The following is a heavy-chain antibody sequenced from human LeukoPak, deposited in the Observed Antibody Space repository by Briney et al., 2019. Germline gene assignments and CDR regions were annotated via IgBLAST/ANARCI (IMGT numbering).Heavy chain of an antibody. J-gene: IGHJ4*02. Sequence: GGSLRLSCAASGFTFSSYGMGWVRQAPGRGLEWVSTISGSGGTTYYADSVKGRFTISRGNSNNTLYLQMNSLRADDTAVYYCAKVSAFYYDSSGYSAPFDHWGQGTLVTASS. D-gene: IGHD3-22*01. CDR3: AKVSAFYYDSSGYSAPFDH. CDR1: GFTFSSYG. V-gene: IGHV3-23*01. CDR2: ISGSGGTT.